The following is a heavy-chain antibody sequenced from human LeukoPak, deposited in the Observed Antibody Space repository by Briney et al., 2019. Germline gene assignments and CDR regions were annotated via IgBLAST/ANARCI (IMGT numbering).Heavy chain of an antibody. J-gene: IGHJ6*03. D-gene: IGHD3-22*01. Sequence: SETLSLTCAVYGGSFSGYYWSWIRQPPGKGLEWIGEINHSGSTNYNPSLKSRVTISVDTSKNQFSLQLSSVTAADTAVYYCTRGSIAYYYMDVWGKGTTVTISS. CDR3: TRGSIAYYYMDV. CDR1: GGSFSGYY. CDR2: INHSGST. V-gene: IGHV4-34*01.